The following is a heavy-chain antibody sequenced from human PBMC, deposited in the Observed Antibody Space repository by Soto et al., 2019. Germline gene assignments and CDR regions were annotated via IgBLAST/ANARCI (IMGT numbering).Heavy chain of an antibody. CDR3: ARDGHYYDSSGHDAFDI. CDR2: ISSSSSYI. CDR1: GFTFSSYS. D-gene: IGHD3-22*01. J-gene: IGHJ3*02. Sequence: GSLRLSCAASGFTFSSYSMNWVRQAPGKGLEWVSSISSSSSYIYYADSVKGRFTISRDNAKNSLYLQMNSLRAEDTAVYYCARDGHYYDSSGHDAFDIWGQGTMVTVSS. V-gene: IGHV3-21*01.